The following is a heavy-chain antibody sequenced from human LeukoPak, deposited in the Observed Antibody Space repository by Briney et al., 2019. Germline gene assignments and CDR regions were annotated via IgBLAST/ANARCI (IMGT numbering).Heavy chain of an antibody. J-gene: IGHJ6*03. V-gene: IGHV1-18*01. CDR3: ARGIYYYDSSGYYFNYYYYYMDV. CDR1: GYSFTTYG. CDR2: ISAYNGNT. D-gene: IGHD3-22*01. Sequence: ASVKVSCKASGYSFTTYGISWVRQAPGQGLEWMGWISAYNGNTNYAQKLQGRVTMTTDTSTSTAYMELRSLRSDDTAVYYCARGIYYYDSSGYYFNYYYYYMDVWGKGTTVTVSS.